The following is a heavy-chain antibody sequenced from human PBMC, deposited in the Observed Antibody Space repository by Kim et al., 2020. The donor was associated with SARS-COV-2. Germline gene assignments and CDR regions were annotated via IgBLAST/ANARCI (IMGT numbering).Heavy chain of an antibody. D-gene: IGHD6-19*01. Sequence: GGSLRLSCAASGFTFSSYGMHWVRQAPGKGLEWVAVIWYDGSNKYYEDSVKGRFTISRDNSKNTLYLQMNSLRAEDTAVYYCARDQLLVAGTLALDYYGMDVWGQGTTVTVSS. CDR2: IWYDGSNK. V-gene: IGHV3-33*01. J-gene: IGHJ6*02. CDR1: GFTFSSYG. CDR3: ARDQLLVAGTLALDYYGMDV.